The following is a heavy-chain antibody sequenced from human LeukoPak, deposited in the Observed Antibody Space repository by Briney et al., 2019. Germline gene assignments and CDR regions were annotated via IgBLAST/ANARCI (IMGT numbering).Heavy chain of an antibody. V-gene: IGHV3-74*01. CDR3: ARAPLELDD. D-gene: IGHD1-26*01. CDR1: GFTFSSNW. Sequence: GGSLTLSCAASGFTFSSNWMHWVRQAPGKGLVWLSRISGDGRSTSYADPVKRRFSISRENAKNTLYLEMNSLRAEDTAVYFCARAPLELDDWGQGTLVTVSS. J-gene: IGHJ4*02. CDR2: ISGDGRST.